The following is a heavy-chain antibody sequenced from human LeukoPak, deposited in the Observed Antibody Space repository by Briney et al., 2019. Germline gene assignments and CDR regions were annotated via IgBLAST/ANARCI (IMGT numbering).Heavy chain of an antibody. D-gene: IGHD3-22*01. J-gene: IGHJ4*02. Sequence: QSGGSLRLSCAASGFTFSSYAMSWVRQAPGKGLEWVSAISGSGGSTYYADSVKGRFTISRDNSKNTLYLQMNSLRAEDTAVYYCAKDLDSSGLFDYWGQGTLVTVSS. V-gene: IGHV3-23*01. CDR1: GFTFSSYA. CDR3: AKDLDSSGLFDY. CDR2: ISGSGGST.